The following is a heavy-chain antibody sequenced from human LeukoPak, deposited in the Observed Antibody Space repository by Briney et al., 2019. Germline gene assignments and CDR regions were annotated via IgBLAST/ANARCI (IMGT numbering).Heavy chain of an antibody. CDR2: ISDSGAST. CDR3: ARVSVVPDI. D-gene: IGHD4-23*01. Sequence: GGSLRLSCAASGFTFSNYAISWVRQAPGKGLEWVSPISDSGASTYYADSVKGRFTISRDNSKNTLYLQMNSLRAEDTAVYYCARVSVVPDIWGQGTMVTVSS. V-gene: IGHV3-23*01. J-gene: IGHJ3*02. CDR1: GFTFSNYA.